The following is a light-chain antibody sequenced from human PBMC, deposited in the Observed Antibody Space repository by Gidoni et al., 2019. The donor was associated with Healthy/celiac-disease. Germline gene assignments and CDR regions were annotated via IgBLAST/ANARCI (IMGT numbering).Light chain of an antibody. CDR2: DAS. J-gene: IGKJ1*01. V-gene: IGKV3-11*01. Sequence: LTQSSATLSLSPGERATLSCRASQSISSYLAWYQQKPGQAPRLLIYDASNRATGIPARFSGSGSGTDFTLTISSLEPEDFAVYYCQQRGSWPPWTFGQGTKVEIK. CDR1: QSISSY. CDR3: QQRGSWPPWT.